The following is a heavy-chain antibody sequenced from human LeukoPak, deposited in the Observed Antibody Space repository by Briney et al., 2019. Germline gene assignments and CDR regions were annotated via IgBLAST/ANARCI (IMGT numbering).Heavy chain of an antibody. V-gene: IGHV3-30*02. D-gene: IGHD5-18*01. Sequence: PGGSLRLSCSASGFTFRSYGMHWVRQAPGKGLEWVAFIRFDGSNQYYADSVKGRSTISRDNSNNTLSLQMNTLRGDDTAVYFCAKGYGESHFDSWGQGTLVTVSS. CDR3: AKGYGESHFDS. CDR2: IRFDGSNQ. J-gene: IGHJ4*02. CDR1: GFTFRSYG.